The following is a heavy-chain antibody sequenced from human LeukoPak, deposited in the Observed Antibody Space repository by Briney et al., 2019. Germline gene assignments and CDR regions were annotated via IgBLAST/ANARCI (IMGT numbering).Heavy chain of an antibody. J-gene: IGHJ4*02. V-gene: IGHV3-64*01. CDR3: ARARNFWSGYPVFFDS. Sequence: GGSLRLSCAASGFIFNSYAMTWVRQSPGKGLQYVSAISTTGETTYYANPLQDRFTVSRDNSKSTLYLQMGSLRPEDTAVYFCARARNFWSGYPVFFDSWGRGILVTVSS. D-gene: IGHD3-3*01. CDR1: GFIFNSYA. CDR2: ISTTGETT.